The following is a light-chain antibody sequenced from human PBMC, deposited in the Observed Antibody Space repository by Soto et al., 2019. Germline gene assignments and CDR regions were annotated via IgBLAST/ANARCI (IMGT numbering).Light chain of an antibody. J-gene: IGLJ1*01. CDR1: SSDVGGYNY. CDR2: EVS. Sequence: QSVLTQPASVSGSPGQSITISCTGTSSDVGGYNYVSWYQQHPGKASKLMIYEVSNRPSGVSNRFSGSKSGNTASLTISGLQAQDEADYYCGSYTYSSTPYVFGTGTKVTVL. CDR3: GSYTYSSTPYV. V-gene: IGLV2-14*01.